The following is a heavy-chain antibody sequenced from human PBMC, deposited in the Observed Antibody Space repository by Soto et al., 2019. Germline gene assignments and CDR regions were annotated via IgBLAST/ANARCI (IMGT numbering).Heavy chain of an antibody. CDR1: GFSLSSGGEG. Sequence: QITLKESGPTLVKPTQTLTLTCTFSGFSLSSGGEGVGWIRQPPGKALEWLALIYWDDDKRYRPSLKTRLTITKDTSKDQVALTMTDLDPEDTATYYCGHRKYSSDWYQTGHFDYWGQGILVTVSS. V-gene: IGHV2-5*02. J-gene: IGHJ4*02. CDR3: GHRKYSSDWYQTGHFDY. CDR2: IYWDDDK. D-gene: IGHD6-13*01.